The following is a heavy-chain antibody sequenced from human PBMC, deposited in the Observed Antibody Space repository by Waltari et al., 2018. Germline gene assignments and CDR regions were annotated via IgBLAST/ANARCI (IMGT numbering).Heavy chain of an antibody. CDR1: GGSIGSGGYH. V-gene: IGHV4-31*03. Sequence: QVQLQESGPGLVRHSQTLSLPCTVSGGSIGSGGYHWSWIRPRPGKGLEWITYSYYTGTTYYNPSLKSRLTISIDTSKNQFSLKLNSVTAADTAIYFCARGGYSYADSWGQGTLVTVSS. J-gene: IGHJ4*02. CDR2: SYYTGTT. CDR3: ARGGYSYADS. D-gene: IGHD5-18*01.